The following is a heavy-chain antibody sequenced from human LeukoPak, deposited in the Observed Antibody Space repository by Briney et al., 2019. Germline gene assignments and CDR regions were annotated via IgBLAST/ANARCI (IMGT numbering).Heavy chain of an antibody. D-gene: IGHD2-2*02. CDR1: GDSISDSTYY. CDR3: ARSVPAAIFPRGWFDP. V-gene: IGHV4-39*07. J-gene: IGHJ5*02. CDR2: IHSTGST. Sequence: SETLSLTCNVSGDSISDSTYYWGWIRQPPGTGLEWIGSIHSTGSTSYNPSLRSRFTISLETSQNQFSLRLSSVTAADTAIFYCARSVPAAIFPRGWFDPWSQGILVTVSS.